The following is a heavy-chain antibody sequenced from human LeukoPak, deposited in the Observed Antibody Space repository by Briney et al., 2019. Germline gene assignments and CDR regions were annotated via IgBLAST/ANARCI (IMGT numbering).Heavy chain of an antibody. Sequence: SETLSLTCTVSGGSISSSSYYWGWIRQPPGKGLEWIGSIYYSGSTYYNPSLKSRVTISVDTSKNQFSLKLSSVTAADTAVYYCARGIEDYYDSSGYYYGIYYFDYWGRGTLVTVSS. CDR3: ARGIEDYYDSSGYYYGIYYFDY. CDR1: GGSISSSSYY. D-gene: IGHD3-22*01. V-gene: IGHV4-39*01. J-gene: IGHJ4*02. CDR2: IYYSGST.